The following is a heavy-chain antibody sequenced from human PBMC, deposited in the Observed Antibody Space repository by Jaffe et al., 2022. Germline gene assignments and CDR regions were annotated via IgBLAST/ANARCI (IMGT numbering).Heavy chain of an antibody. D-gene: IGHD6-13*01. J-gene: IGHJ4*02. CDR3: AKAQGLYSSSWYLDY. CDR1: GFTFSSYG. CDR2: IRYDGSNK. Sequence: QVQLVESGGGVVQPGGSLRLSCAASGFTFSSYGMHWVRQAPGKGLEWVAFIRYDGSNKYYADSVKGRFTISRDNSKNTLYLQMNSLRAEDTAVYYCAKAQGLYSSSWYLDYWGQGTLVTVSS. V-gene: IGHV3-30*02.